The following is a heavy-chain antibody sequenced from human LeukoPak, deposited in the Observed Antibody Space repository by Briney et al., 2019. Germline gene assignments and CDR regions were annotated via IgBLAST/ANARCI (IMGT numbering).Heavy chain of an antibody. J-gene: IGHJ6*02. CDR2: IYYSGST. CDR3: ARHMGDYYYGMDV. CDR1: GGSISSYY. D-gene: IGHD3-10*01. Sequence: SETLSLTCTVSGGSISSYYWSWIRQPPGKGLEWIGYIYYSGSTNYNPSLKSRVTMSVDTSKNQFSLKLSSVTAADTAVYYCARHMGDYYYGMDVWGQGTTVTVSS. V-gene: IGHV4-59*08.